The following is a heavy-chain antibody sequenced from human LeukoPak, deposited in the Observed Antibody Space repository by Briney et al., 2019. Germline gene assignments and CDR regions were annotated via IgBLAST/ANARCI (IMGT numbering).Heavy chain of an antibody. D-gene: IGHD1-1*01. CDR2: ISHDGSAK. CDR3: AKGPIATTGKFDY. J-gene: IGHJ4*02. Sequence: GGSLRLSCAASGFTFNNYGMHWVRQAPGKGLEWMAVISHDGSAKYYADSVKGRFTIFRDNSKNTLQLQMNSLRPDDTAVYYCAKGPIATTGKFDYWGQGTLVSVSS. CDR1: GFTFNNYG. V-gene: IGHV3-30*18.